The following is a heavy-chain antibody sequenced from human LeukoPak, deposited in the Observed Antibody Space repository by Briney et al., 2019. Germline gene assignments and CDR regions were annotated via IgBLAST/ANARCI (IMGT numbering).Heavy chain of an antibody. J-gene: IGHJ4*02. D-gene: IGHD2-21*02. CDR2: IYSGGST. CDR1: GFTVNSNY. V-gene: IGHV3-53*01. CDR3: ASQVAAAYCGGDCYS. Sequence: GGCLRLSCAASGFTVNSNYMSWVRQAPGKGLEWVSVIYSGGSTYYADSVKGRFTISRDNSKNTLYLQMNSLRAEDTAVYYCASQVAAAYCGGDCYSWGQGNLVTVSS.